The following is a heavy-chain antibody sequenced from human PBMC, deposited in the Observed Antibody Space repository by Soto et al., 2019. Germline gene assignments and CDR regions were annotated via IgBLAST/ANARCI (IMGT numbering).Heavy chain of an antibody. J-gene: IGHJ6*02. D-gene: IGHD3-10*01. CDR3: ANSGSYDNPYYCSGMEV. V-gene: IGHV4-30-2*01. CDR2: IYHSGST. Sequence: QLQLQESGSGLVKPSQTLSLTCAVSGDSISSGGYSWSWIRQPPGKGLEWIGYIYHSGSTYYNPSLTSRVTIAVDRSTHQCSLKLSSVTAADTAVYYCANSGSYDNPYYCSGMEVWGQGTTVTVSS. CDR1: GDSISSGGYS.